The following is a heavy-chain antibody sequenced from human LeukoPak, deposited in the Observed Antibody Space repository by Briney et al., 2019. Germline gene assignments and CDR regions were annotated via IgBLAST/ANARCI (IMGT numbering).Heavy chain of an antibody. Sequence: SRTLSLTCTVSGGSISSGDYYWRWVRQPPGKGLEWIGYIFYSGSTYYNPSLKSRVTISVDTSKNQLSLKLSSVTAADTAVYYCARGRGYGMDVWGQGTTVTVSS. V-gene: IGHV4-30-4*01. CDR3: ARGRGYGMDV. CDR2: IFYSGST. J-gene: IGHJ6*02. CDR1: GGSISSGDYY.